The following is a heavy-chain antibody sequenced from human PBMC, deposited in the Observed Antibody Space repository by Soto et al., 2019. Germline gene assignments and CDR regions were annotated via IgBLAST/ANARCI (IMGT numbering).Heavy chain of an antibody. CDR2: INTSGGNS. V-gene: IGHV1-46*01. D-gene: IGHD2-21*01. CDR1: GFIFTDWF. J-gene: IGHJ1*01. CDR3: AKEGAIPGEVDA. Sequence: HLAQSGPEVKRPGASVKISCKASGFIFTDWFMHWVRKAPGKGLNWLGIINTSGGNSIYSQKFQDRVTMTRDTSTSTLYVELSSLTSADTAVYYCAKEGAIPGEVDAWGQGTLVTVSS.